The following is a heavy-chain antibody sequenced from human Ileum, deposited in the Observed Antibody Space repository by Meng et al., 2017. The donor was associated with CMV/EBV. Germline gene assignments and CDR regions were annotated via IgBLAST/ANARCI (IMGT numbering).Heavy chain of an antibody. Sequence: GESLKISCAASGFTFSSYWMSWVRQAPGKGLGWVANIKQDGSERYYVDSVKGRFTISRDNAKNSLYLQMNSLKAEDTVVYYCARDLGYYGSSGYPYYFDYWGQRTLVTVSS. CDR1: GFTFSSYW. J-gene: IGHJ4*02. CDR2: IKQDGSER. D-gene: IGHD3-22*01. CDR3: ARDLGYYGSSGYPYYFDY. V-gene: IGHV3-7*01.